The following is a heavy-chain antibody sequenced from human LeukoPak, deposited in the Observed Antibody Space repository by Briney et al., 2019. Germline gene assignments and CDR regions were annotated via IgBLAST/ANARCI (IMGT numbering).Heavy chain of an antibody. CDR3: ARGGSGYSYGLPALYYYYYMDV. V-gene: IGHV1-2*02. Sequence: GASVKVSCKASGYTFTGYYMHWVRQAPGQGLEWMGWINPHSGGTNYAPKFQGRVTMTRDTSISTAYMELSRLRSDDTAVYYCARGGSGYSYGLPALYYYYYMDVWGKGTTVTVSS. D-gene: IGHD5-18*01. J-gene: IGHJ6*03. CDR2: INPHSGGT. CDR1: GYTFTGYY.